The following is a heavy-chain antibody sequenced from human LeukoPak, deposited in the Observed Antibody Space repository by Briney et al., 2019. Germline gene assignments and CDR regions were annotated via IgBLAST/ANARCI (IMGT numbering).Heavy chain of an antibody. D-gene: IGHD1-26*01. J-gene: IGHJ5*02. Sequence: GASVKVSCKASGYTFTGYYMHWVRQAPGQGLEWMGWINPNSGGTNYAQKFQGRVTMTRDTSTSTVYMELSSLRSEDTAVYYCARGFLGGATGNWFDPWGQGTLVTVSS. CDR3: ARGFLGGATGNWFDP. V-gene: IGHV1-2*02. CDR1: GYTFTGYY. CDR2: INPNSGGT.